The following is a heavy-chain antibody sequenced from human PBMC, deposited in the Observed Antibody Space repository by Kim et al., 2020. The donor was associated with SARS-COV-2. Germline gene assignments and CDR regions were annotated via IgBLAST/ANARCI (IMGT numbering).Heavy chain of an antibody. Sequence: SETLSLTCSVSGGSISGGDYYWSWIRQHPGKGLEWIGYVYYTGYTYYNPALKSRITISVDTSKDQFSLKVKSVTAADTAVYYCARSMTHYDILTGYSTSAMDVWGQGTTVTVSS. D-gene: IGHD3-9*01. CDR2: VYYTGYT. V-gene: IGHV4-31*03. CDR1: GGSISGGDYY. J-gene: IGHJ6*02. CDR3: ARSMTHYDILTGYSTSAMDV.